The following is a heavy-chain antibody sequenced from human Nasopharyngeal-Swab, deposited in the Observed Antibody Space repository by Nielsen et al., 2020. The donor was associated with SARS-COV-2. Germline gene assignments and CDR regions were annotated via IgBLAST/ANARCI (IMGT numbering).Heavy chain of an antibody. CDR1: GFTFSSYG. Sequence: GESLKISCAASGFTFSSYGMHWVRQAPGKGLEWVAVIWYDGSNKYYADSVKGRFTISRDNSKNTLYLQMNSLRVEDTAVYYCAKDNSVRYPDYWGQGTLVTVSS. J-gene: IGHJ4*02. V-gene: IGHV3-33*06. CDR3: AKDNSVRYPDY. CDR2: IWYDGSNK. D-gene: IGHD5/OR15-5a*01.